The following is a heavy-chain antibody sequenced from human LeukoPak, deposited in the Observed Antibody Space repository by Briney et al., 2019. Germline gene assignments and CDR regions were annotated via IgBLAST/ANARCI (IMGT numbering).Heavy chain of an antibody. CDR3: AACSGGSCYDLDY. V-gene: IGHV1-2*06. CDR2: INPNSGGT. CDR1: RYTFTGYY. Sequence: ASVKVSCKASRYTFTGYYMHWVRQAPGQGLEWMGRINPNSGGTNYAQKFQGRVTMTRDTSISTAYMELSRLRSDDTAVYYCAACSGGSCYDLDYWGQGTLVTVSS. J-gene: IGHJ4*02. D-gene: IGHD2-15*01.